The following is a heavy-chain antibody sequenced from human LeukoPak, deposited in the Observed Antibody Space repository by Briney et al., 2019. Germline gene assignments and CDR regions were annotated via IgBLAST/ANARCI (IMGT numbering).Heavy chain of an antibody. Sequence: GASVKVSCKASGYTFTSYDINWVRQATGQGLEWMGWMHPNSGNTGYAQKFQGRVTITRNTSISTAYMELSSLRSEDTAVYYCARGSGYCTNGVCPARGYFDYWGQGTLVTVSS. CDR1: GYTFTSYD. CDR3: ARGSGYCTNGVCPARGYFDY. CDR2: MHPNSGNT. V-gene: IGHV1-8*03. D-gene: IGHD2-8*01. J-gene: IGHJ4*02.